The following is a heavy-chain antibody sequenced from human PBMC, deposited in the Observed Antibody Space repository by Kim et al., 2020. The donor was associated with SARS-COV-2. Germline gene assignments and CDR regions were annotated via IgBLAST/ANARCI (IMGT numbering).Heavy chain of an antibody. CDR2: INTNTGNP. Sequence: ASVKVSCKASGYTFTSYAMNWVRQAPGQGLEWMGWINTNTGNPTYAQGFTGRFVFSLDTSVSTAYLQISSLKAEDTAVYYCARVYSSSEAREGGEDYWGQGTLVTVSS. CDR1: GYTFTSYA. V-gene: IGHV7-4-1*02. D-gene: IGHD6-13*01. CDR3: ARVYSSSEAREGGEDY. J-gene: IGHJ4*02.